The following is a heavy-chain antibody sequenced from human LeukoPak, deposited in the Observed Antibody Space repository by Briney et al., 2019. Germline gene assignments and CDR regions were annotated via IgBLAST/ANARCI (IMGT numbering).Heavy chain of an antibody. CDR1: GFTFSSYS. Sequence: GGSLRLSCAASGFTFSSYSMNWVRQAPGKGLEWVSSISSSSSYIYYADSEKGRFTISRDNAKHALYLQMNSLRAEDTAVYYCARDLRLGVVVPAAMTGGYWGQGTLVTVSS. D-gene: IGHD2-2*01. V-gene: IGHV3-21*01. J-gene: IGHJ4*02. CDR3: ARDLRLGVVVPAAMTGGY. CDR2: ISSSSSYI.